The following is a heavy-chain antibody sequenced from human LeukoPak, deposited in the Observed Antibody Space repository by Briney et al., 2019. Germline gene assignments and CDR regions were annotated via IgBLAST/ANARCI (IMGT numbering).Heavy chain of an antibody. V-gene: IGHV3-7*03. CDR2: IKQDGSEK. CDR1: GFTFSSYW. Sequence: GGSLRLSCAASGFTFSSYWMSWVRQAPGKGLEWVANIKQDGSEKYYVDSVKGRFTISRDNAKNSLYLQMNSLRAEDTAVYYCARLSSSWYPGGSNWFDPWGQGTLVTVSS. CDR3: ARLSSSWYPGGSNWFDP. D-gene: IGHD6-13*01. J-gene: IGHJ5*02.